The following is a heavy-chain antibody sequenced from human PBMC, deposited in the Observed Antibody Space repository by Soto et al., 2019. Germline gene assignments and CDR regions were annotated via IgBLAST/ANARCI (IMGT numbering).Heavy chain of an antibody. V-gene: IGHV4-30-4*07. CDR2: IYFRGTT. CDR1: GGSISSVGYC. Sequence: SETLCLTCAVSGGSISSVGYCRIWKQQPPGKGLEWIGYIYFRGTTNYSPSFQGHVTISADKSISTAYLQWSSLKASATAMYYCARLQAAAGDNDLTFDYWGQGTLVTVSS. CDR3: ARLQAAAGDNDLTFDY. J-gene: IGHJ4*02. D-gene: IGHD6-13*01.